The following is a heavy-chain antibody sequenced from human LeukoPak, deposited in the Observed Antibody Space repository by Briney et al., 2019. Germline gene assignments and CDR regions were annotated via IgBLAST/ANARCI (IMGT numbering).Heavy chain of an antibody. D-gene: IGHD1-1*01. CDR1: GGSISSGGYY. V-gene: IGHV4-30-2*01. Sequence: SETLSLTCTVSGGSISSGGYYWSWIRQPPGKGLEWIGYIYHSGSTYYNPSLKSRVTISVDRSKNQFSLKLSSVTAADTAVYYCAREELERAGYYYYYMDVWGKGTTVTVSS. CDR3: AREELERAGYYYYYMDV. J-gene: IGHJ6*03. CDR2: IYHSGST.